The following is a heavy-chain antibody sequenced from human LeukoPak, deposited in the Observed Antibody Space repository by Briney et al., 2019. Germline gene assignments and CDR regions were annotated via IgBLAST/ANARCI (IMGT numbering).Heavy chain of an antibody. Sequence: GGSLRLSCVVSGFTFSNYGLSWVRQAPGKGLEWVSSISDSGDNTYYADSVKGRFTISRDNSKNTLYLQMNSLRAEDTAVYYCGRDLYGSNDYWGRGTLVTVSS. V-gene: IGHV3-23*01. D-gene: IGHD4/OR15-4a*01. CDR1: GFTFSNYG. CDR2: ISDSGDNT. CDR3: GRDLYGSNDY. J-gene: IGHJ4*02.